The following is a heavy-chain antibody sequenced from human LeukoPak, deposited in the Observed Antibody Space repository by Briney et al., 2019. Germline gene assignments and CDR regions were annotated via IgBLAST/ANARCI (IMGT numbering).Heavy chain of an antibody. CDR1: GFIFSQYS. J-gene: IGHJ4*02. D-gene: IGHD5-18*01. Sequence: GGSLRLSCAASGFIFSQYSMNWVRQAPGKGLEWVSHLRSSSETFYADSVKGRFTISRDNAKNSLYLQMNSLRDEDTAVYYCARDTGYSYGAPRVDYWGQGTLVTVSS. CDR2: LRSSSET. CDR3: ARDTGYSYGAPRVDY. V-gene: IGHV3-69-1*01.